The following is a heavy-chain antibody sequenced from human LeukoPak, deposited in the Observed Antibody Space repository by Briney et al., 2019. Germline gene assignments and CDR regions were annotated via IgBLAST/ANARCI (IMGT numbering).Heavy chain of an antibody. V-gene: IGHV3-23*01. Sequence: PGGSLRLSCAASGFTFSNYAMSWVRQAPGKGLEWVSTISVSGGSTYYADSVKGRFTISRDNSKNTLYLQMNSLRAEDTAVYYCARDQWTGTLDYWGQGTLVTVSS. CDR3: ARDQWTGTLDY. D-gene: IGHD3/OR15-3a*01. CDR1: GFTFSNYA. J-gene: IGHJ4*02. CDR2: ISVSGGST.